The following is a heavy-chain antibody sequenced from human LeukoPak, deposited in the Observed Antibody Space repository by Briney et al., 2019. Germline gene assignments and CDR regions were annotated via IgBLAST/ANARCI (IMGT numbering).Heavy chain of an antibody. D-gene: IGHD3-10*01. CDR3: AGAYHYGSGSSFVY. CDR2: IYTRVST. CDR1: GGSISSYY. V-gene: IGHV4-4*07. J-gene: IGHJ4*01. Sequence: SETLSLTCTVSGGSISSYYWIWIRQPAGKGLEWIGRIYTRVSTDYNPSLKSRVTMSVDTSKNQFSLNLSSVTAADTAVYYRAGAYHYGSGSSFVYWGHGTLVTVSS.